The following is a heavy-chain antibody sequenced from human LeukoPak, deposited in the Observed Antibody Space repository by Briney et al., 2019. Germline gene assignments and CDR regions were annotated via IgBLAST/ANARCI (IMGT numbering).Heavy chain of an antibody. CDR3: AKDLYGSGSGYFDY. V-gene: IGHV3-21*01. CDR2: ISSSGSYI. CDR1: GFTFSSYS. J-gene: IGHJ4*02. D-gene: IGHD3-10*01. Sequence: GGSLRLSCAASGFTFSSYSMNWVRQAPGRGLEWVSSISSSGSYIYYADSVKGRFTISRDNAKNSLYLQMDSLRAEDTAVYYCAKDLYGSGSGYFDYWGQGTLVTVSS.